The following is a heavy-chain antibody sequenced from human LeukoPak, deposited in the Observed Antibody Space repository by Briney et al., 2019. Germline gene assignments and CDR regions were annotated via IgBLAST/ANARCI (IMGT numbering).Heavy chain of an antibody. CDR3: ARLRNDHNWFDP. J-gene: IGHJ5*02. CDR1: GGSISSHY. V-gene: IGHV4-4*09. D-gene: IGHD1-1*01. Sequence: SETLSLTCTVSGGSISSHYWSWIRQPPGKGLEWIGYIYTSGSTNYNPSLKSRVTMSLDTSKNQFSLKLSSVTAADTAVYYCARLRNDHNWFDPWGQGTLVTVSS. CDR2: IYTSGST.